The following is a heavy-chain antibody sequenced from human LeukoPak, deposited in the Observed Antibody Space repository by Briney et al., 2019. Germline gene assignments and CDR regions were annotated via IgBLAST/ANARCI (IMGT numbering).Heavy chain of an antibody. CDR2: ISTSSSYI. Sequence: GGSLRLSCGASGFTFSSYTMNWVRQAPGKGLEWVSSISTSSSYIYYADSVKGRFTVSRDNARNSLYLQMNSLRAEDTAVYYCARPLYSGRNGYFDYWGQGTLVTVSS. V-gene: IGHV3-21*01. CDR3: ARPLYSGRNGYFDY. D-gene: IGHD1-26*01. CDR1: GFTFSSYT. J-gene: IGHJ4*02.